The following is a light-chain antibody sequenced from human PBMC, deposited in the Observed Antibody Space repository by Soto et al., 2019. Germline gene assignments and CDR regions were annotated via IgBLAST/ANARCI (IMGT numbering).Light chain of an antibody. CDR2: DVN. CDR3: CSNAGRPDV. V-gene: IGLV2-11*01. Sequence: QSALTQPRSVSGSPGQSVAISCTGTSSDVGGYNYVSWYQQHPGKAPKVVIYDVNKRPAGVPDRFSGSKSGNTASLTISDLQDEDEADYYCCSNAGRPDVFGTGTKLTVL. J-gene: IGLJ1*01. CDR1: SSDVGGYNY.